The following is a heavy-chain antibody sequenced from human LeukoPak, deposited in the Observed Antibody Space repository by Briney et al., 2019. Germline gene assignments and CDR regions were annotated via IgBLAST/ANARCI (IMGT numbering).Heavy chain of an antibody. Sequence: GGSLRLSCAASGFTFSSYAMHWVRQAPGKGLEWVAVISYDGSNKYYADSVKGRFTISRDNSKNTLYLQMNSLRAEDTAVYYCARDSLRGDYGGDWGQGTLVTVSS. CDR3: ARDSLRGDYGGD. V-gene: IGHV3-30-3*01. CDR2: ISYDGSNK. J-gene: IGHJ4*02. CDR1: GFTFSSYA. D-gene: IGHD4-23*01.